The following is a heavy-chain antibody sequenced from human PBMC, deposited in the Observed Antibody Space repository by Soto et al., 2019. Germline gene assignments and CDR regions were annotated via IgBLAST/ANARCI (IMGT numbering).Heavy chain of an antibody. Sequence: GGSLRLSCAASGFTFSDYYMSWIRQAPGKGLEWISSISSSAGTIYYGDSVKGRFTISRDNAKNSLFLQVNSLRAEDTAVYYCARDRLANVWGQGTTVTVSS. V-gene: IGHV3-11*01. J-gene: IGHJ6*02. CDR1: GFTFSDYY. CDR2: ISSSAGTI. D-gene: IGHD6-19*01. CDR3: ARDRLANV.